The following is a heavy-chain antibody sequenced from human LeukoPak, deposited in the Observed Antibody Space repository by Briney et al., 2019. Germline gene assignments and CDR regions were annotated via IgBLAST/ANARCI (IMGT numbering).Heavy chain of an antibody. D-gene: IGHD3-10*01. V-gene: IGHV3-7*04. CDR2: IKQDGSEI. Sequence: PGGSLRLSCAASGFNFNSYWMSWVRQAPGKGLECVAIIKQDGSEISFVDSVKGRLTISRDNAKSSLYLQMNSLRGEDTAVYYCARARYGSGGYFFDFWGQGTLVTVSS. J-gene: IGHJ4*02. CDR1: GFNFNSYW. CDR3: ARARYGSGGYFFDF.